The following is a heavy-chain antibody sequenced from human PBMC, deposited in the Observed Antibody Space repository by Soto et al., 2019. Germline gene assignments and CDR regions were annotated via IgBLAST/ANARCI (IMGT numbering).Heavy chain of an antibody. V-gene: IGHV1-69*12. CDR3: ATDRAKYASSGYYYPPPGWYFDL. Sequence: QVQLVQSGAEVKKPGSSVKVSCKASGGTFSSYAISWVRQAPGQGLEWMGGIIPIFGTANYAQKFQGRVTITADESTSTAYMELSSLRSEDTAVYYCATDRAKYASSGYYYPPPGWYFDLWGRGTLVTVSS. D-gene: IGHD3-22*01. CDR2: IIPIFGTA. CDR1: GGTFSSYA. J-gene: IGHJ2*01.